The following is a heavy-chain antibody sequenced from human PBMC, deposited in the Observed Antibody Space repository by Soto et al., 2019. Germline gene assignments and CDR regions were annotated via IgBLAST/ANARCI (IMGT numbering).Heavy chain of an antibody. CDR2: MYHGGST. J-gene: IGHJ4*02. Sequence: QVQLQESGPGLVKPSGTLSLTCAVSGGSISSSNWWSWVRQPPGKGLEWIGEMYHGGSTNYNPSLQSRVTISVDKSKNQFSLKVSSVTAADTGVYYCARAGGYSYVDYWGQGTLVTVSS. CDR1: GGSISSSNW. V-gene: IGHV4-4*02. CDR3: ARAGGYSYVDY. D-gene: IGHD5-18*01.